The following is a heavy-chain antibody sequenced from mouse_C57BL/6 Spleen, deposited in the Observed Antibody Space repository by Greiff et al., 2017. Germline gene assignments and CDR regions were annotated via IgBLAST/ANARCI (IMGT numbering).Heavy chain of an antibody. J-gene: IGHJ2*01. CDR2: FHPYNDDT. Sequence: VKLQESGAELVKPGASVKMSCKASGYTFTTYPIEWMKQNHGKSLEWIGNFHPYNDDTKYNEKFKGKATLTVEKSSSTVYLELSRLTSDDSAVYYCARANYYGSSPFDYWGQGTTLTVSS. CDR3: ARANYYGSSPFDY. D-gene: IGHD1-1*01. V-gene: IGHV1-47*01. CDR1: GYTFTTYP.